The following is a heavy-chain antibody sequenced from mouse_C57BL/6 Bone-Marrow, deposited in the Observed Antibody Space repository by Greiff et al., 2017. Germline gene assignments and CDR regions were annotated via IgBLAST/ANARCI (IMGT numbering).Heavy chain of an antibody. V-gene: IGHV1-53*01. CDR2: INPSNGGT. J-gene: IGHJ4*01. CDR1: GYTFTSYW. CDR3: ARDGYYPYYYAMDY. D-gene: IGHD2-3*01. Sequence: VQLQQPGTELVKPGASVKLSCKASGYTFTSYWMHWVKQRPGQGLEWIGKINPSNGGTNYNENFKSKATLTVDKSSSTAYMQLSSLTSEDSAVYYCARDGYYPYYYAMDYWGQGTSVTVSS.